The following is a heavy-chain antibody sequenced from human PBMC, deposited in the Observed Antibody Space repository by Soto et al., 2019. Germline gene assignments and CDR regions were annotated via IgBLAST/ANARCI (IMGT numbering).Heavy chain of an antibody. Sequence: EVQLVESGGGLVKPGGSLRLSCAASGFTFSSYSMNWVRQAPGKGLEWVSSISSSSSYIYYADSVKGRFTISRDNAKKSLCLQMNSLRAEDTAVYYCARVPRATDAFDIWGQGTMVTVSS. CDR2: ISSSSSYI. CDR1: GFTFSSYS. V-gene: IGHV3-21*01. D-gene: IGHD5-12*01. CDR3: ARVPRATDAFDI. J-gene: IGHJ3*02.